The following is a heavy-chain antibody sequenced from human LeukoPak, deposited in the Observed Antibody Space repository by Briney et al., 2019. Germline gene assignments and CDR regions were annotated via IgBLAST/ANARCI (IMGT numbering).Heavy chain of an antibody. V-gene: IGHV3-48*02. D-gene: IGHD5-24*01. CDR1: GFTFSDYS. J-gene: IGHJ4*02. CDR3: ARDGRWLHPDLDY. CDR2: ISSTSTI. Sequence: GGPLRLSCAASGFTFSDYSMNWVRQAPGKGLEWVSYISSTSTIYYADSVKGRFTISRDNAKNSLYLQVNSLRDEDTAVYYCARDGRWLHPDLDYWGQGTLATVPS.